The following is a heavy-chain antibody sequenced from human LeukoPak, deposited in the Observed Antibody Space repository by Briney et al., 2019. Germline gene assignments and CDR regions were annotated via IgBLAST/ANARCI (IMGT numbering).Heavy chain of an antibody. J-gene: IGHJ3*02. D-gene: IGHD4-23*01. CDR1: GGSISSSSYY. V-gene: IGHV4-39*01. CDR3: ARQDYGGNSSDSFDM. Sequence: SETLSLTCTVSGGSISSSSYYWGWIRQPPGKGLEWIGSIYYSGSTYYNPSLKSRVTISVDTSKNQFSLKLSSVTAADTAVYYCARQDYGGNSSDSFDMWGQGTMVTVSS. CDR2: IYYSGST.